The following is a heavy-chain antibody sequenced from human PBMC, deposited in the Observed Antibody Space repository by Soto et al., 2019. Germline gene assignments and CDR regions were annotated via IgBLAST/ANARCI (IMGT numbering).Heavy chain of an antibody. D-gene: IGHD1-26*01. Sequence: PGGSLRLSCAASGFTFSSYAMSWVRQAPGKGLEWVSAISGSGGSTYYADSVKGRFTISRDNSKNTLYLQMNSLRAEDTAVYYCAKGGRLSEGYYSYYGMEVWGQGTTVTVSS. V-gene: IGHV3-23*01. J-gene: IGHJ6*02. CDR2: ISGSGGST. CDR3: AKGGRLSEGYYSYYGMEV. CDR1: GFTFSSYA.